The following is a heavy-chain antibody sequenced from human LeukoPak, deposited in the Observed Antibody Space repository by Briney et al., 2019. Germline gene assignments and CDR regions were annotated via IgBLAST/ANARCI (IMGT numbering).Heavy chain of an antibody. Sequence: SETLSLTCTVSGGSISSSSYYWGWIRQPPGKGLEWIGSIYYSGSTYYNPSLKSRVTISVDTSKNQFSLKLSSVTAADTAVYYCARDRKWELLRYYDLWGRGTLVTVSS. CDR3: ARDRKWELLRYYDL. CDR1: GGSISSSSYY. J-gene: IGHJ2*01. V-gene: IGHV4-39*07. CDR2: IYYSGST. D-gene: IGHD1-26*01.